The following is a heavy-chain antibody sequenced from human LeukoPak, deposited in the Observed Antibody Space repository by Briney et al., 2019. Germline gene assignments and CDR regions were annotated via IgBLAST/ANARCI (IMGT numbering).Heavy chain of an antibody. CDR3: ARDNYYGSGSYYKPYYYYYGMDV. D-gene: IGHD3-10*01. Sequence: GGSLRLSCAASGFTFSSYSMNWVRQAPGKGLEWVAVISYDGSNKYYADSVKGRFTIFRDNSKNTLYLQMNSLRAEDTAVYYCARDNYYGSGSYYKPYYYYYGMDVWGQGTTVTVSS. CDR1: GFTFSSYS. CDR2: ISYDGSNK. J-gene: IGHJ6*02. V-gene: IGHV3-30*03.